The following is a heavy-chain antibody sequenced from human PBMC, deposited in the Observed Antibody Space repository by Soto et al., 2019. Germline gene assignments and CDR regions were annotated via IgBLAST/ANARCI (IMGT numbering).Heavy chain of an antibody. CDR2: ISAYNGNT. D-gene: IGHD2-15*01. J-gene: IGHJ4*02. CDR3: ARAHGYCSGGSCYSYYFDY. Sequence: ASVKVSCKASGYTFTSYGISWVRQAPGQGLEWMGWISAYNGNTNYAQKLQGRVTMTTDTSTSTAYMELRSLRSDDTAVYYCARAHGYCSGGSCYSYYFDYWGQGTLVRVSS. CDR1: GYTFTSYG. V-gene: IGHV1-18*01.